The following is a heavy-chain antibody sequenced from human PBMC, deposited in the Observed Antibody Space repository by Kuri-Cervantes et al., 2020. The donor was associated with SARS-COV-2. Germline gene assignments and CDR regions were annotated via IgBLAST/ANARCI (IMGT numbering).Heavy chain of an antibody. CDR1: GFTFSDYY. CDR2: ISSSSSTI. Sequence: GESLKISCAASGFTFSDYYMSWIRQAPGKGLEWVSYISSSSSTIYYADSVKGRFTISRDNAKNSLYLQMNSLRDEDTAVYYCVIAVAGSFDYWGQGTLVTVSS. J-gene: IGHJ4*02. CDR3: VIAVAGSFDY. V-gene: IGHV3-11*04. D-gene: IGHD6-19*01.